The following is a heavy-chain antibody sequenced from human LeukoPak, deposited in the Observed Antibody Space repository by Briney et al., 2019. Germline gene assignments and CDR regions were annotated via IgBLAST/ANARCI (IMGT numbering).Heavy chain of an antibody. Sequence: GRSLRLSCAASGFTFSSYAMHWVRQAPGKGLEWVAVISYDGSNKYYADSVKGRFTISRDNSKNTLYLQMNSLRAEDTAVYYCAKGEAAAGTGGIDYWGQGTLVTVSS. CDR3: AKGEAAAGTGGIDY. V-gene: IGHV3-30*04. J-gene: IGHJ4*02. CDR2: ISYDGSNK. CDR1: GFTFSSYA. D-gene: IGHD6-13*01.